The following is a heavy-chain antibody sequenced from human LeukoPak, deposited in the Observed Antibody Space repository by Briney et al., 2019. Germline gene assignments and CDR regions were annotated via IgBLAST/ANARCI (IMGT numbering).Heavy chain of an antibody. V-gene: IGHV3-74*01. CDR2: INSDGSST. J-gene: IGHJ4*02. CDR3: ARGPYYYDSSGLLLL. D-gene: IGHD3-22*01. CDR1: GFTFSSYW. Sequence: HAGGSLRLSCAASGFTFSSYWMHWVRQAPGKGLVWVSRINSDGSSTSYADSVKGRFTISRDNAKNTLYLQMNSLRAEDTAVYYCARGPYYYDSSGLLLLWGQGTLVTVSS.